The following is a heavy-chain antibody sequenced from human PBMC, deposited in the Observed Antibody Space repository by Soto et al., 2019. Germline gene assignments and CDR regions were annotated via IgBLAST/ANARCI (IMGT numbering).Heavy chain of an antibody. D-gene: IGHD6-19*01. CDR3: AKDLLKSVPGCPWDY. CDR2: INNSGGGT. Sequence: EVQLLESGGTLVQPGGSLRLSCAASGFTFSNYAMSWVRQAPGKGLEWVSGINNSGGGTYYAGSVKGRFTISRDNSKNTVYLQIYILRAEYLAVYYCAKDLLKSVPGCPWDYWGQGSLVTVSS. V-gene: IGHV3-23*01. CDR1: GFTFSNYA. J-gene: IGHJ4*02.